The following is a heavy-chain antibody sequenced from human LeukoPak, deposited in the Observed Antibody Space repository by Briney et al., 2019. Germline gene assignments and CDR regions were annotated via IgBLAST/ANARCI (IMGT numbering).Heavy chain of an antibody. V-gene: IGHV4-34*01. CDR1: GGSFSGYY. CDR3: ARGRDRSKAGDR. J-gene: IGHJ5*02. Sequence: SETLSLTCAVYGGSFSGYYCSWIRQPPGKGLEWIGEIHPSGIFYYNSSLVSRVSISIDTSKSQFSLRLTSVTAADTAFYYCARGRDRSKAGDRWGQGSLVTVSS. CDR2: IHPSGIF. D-gene: IGHD5-24*01.